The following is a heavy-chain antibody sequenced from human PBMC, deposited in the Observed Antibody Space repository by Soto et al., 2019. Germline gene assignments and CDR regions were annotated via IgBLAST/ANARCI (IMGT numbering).Heavy chain of an antibody. Sequence: QVQLVESGGGVVQPGRSLRLSCAASGFTFTTCGMHWVRQAPGQGLERVALISHDGSNKYYAESVKGRFTISRDNSKNTLNLQMNSLRAEDTAVYYCASNYYDLWSYYYDYYYLDVWSKGTTVTVSS. CDR1: GFTFTTCG. D-gene: IGHD3-3*01. J-gene: IGHJ6*03. V-gene: IGHV3-30*03. CDR2: ISHDGSNK. CDR3: ASNYYDLWSYYYDYYYLDV.